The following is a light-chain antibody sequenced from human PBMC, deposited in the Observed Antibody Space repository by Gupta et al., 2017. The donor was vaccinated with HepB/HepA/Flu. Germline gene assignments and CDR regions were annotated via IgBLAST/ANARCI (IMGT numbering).Light chain of an antibody. CDR3: TSRDSSGNRGV. Sequence: SSELTQDPAVSVALGQTVTITCQGDSLRTFFAAWYQQKPGTAPILVIYAKNNRPSGIQARCSCSSSAKKASWHITGAQAEEEADEYCTSRDSSGNRGVFGGGTKLTVL. V-gene: IGLV3-19*01. J-gene: IGLJ3*02. CDR1: SLRTFF. CDR2: AKN.